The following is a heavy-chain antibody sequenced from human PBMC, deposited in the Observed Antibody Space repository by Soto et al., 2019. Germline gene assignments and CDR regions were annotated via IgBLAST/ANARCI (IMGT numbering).Heavy chain of an antibody. D-gene: IGHD2-21*02. Sequence: QVQLVQSGAEVKKPGSSVKVSCKASGGTFSSYAISWVRQAPGQGLEWMGGIIPIFGTANYAQKFQGRVTITADESTSTDYMELSSLRSEDTAVYYCARDYCGGDCYSLDYWGQGTLVTVSS. CDR1: GGTFSSYA. V-gene: IGHV1-69*12. CDR2: IIPIFGTA. J-gene: IGHJ4*02. CDR3: ARDYCGGDCYSLDY.